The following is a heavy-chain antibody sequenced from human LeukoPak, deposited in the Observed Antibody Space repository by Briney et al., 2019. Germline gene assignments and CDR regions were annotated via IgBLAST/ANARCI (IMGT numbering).Heavy chain of an antibody. Sequence: GGSLRLSCAASGFTFNTFNMNWVRQAPGKGLEWVSSITSGGDYIYYADSVKGRFTTSRDNAENSLSLQLNSLRVEDTAVYYCARGHYDVLAASYKWTPDYWGQGTLVTVSS. CDR1: GFTFNTFN. D-gene: IGHD3-9*01. J-gene: IGHJ4*02. V-gene: IGHV3-21*01. CDR2: ITSGGDYI. CDR3: ARGHYDVLAASYKWTPDY.